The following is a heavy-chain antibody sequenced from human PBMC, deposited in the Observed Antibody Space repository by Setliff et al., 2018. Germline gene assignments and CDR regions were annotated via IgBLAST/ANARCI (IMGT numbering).Heavy chain of an antibody. CDR2: IYTSGST. D-gene: IGHD2-21*01. V-gene: IGHV4-61*02. CDR3: ARTLLLSPYYFDY. CDR1: GASISSGSYY. Sequence: SETLSLTCTVSGASISSGSYYWSWIRQPAGKGLEWIGRIYTSGSTNYNPSLKSRVTISVDTSKNQFSLKLSSVTAADTAVYYCARTLLLSPYYFDYWGQGTLVTVSS. J-gene: IGHJ4*02.